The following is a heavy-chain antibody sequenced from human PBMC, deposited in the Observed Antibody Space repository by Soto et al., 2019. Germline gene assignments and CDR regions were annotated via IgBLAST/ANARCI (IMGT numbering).Heavy chain of an antibody. J-gene: IGHJ6*02. CDR2: TYYRSKWYN. V-gene: IGHV6-1*01. CDR1: GDSVSSNSAA. D-gene: IGHD4-17*01. CDR3: ARAYGGNSGYYYYYGMDV. Sequence: SQTLSLTCAISGDSVSSNSAAWNWIRQSPSRGLEWLGRTYYRSKWYNDYAVSVKSRITINPDTSKNQFSLQLNSVTPEDTAVYYCARAYGGNSGYYYYYGMDVWGQGTTVTVSS.